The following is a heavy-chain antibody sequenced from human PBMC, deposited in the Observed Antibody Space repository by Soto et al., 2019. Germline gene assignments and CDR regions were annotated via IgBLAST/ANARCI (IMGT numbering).Heavy chain of an antibody. CDR2: VIVVLATS. D-gene: IGHD1-1*01. V-gene: IGHV1-69*11. J-gene: IGHJ4*02. Sequence: QVQLVQSGGEVKRPGSSVKISCKASGGSFNTYAISWMRQAPGHGLEWMGTVIVVLATSNYAQRFQGRVTITADDSTSTVYMEIRNLRSEDTAVYFCAAGHYTDGSRYGDWGQGTLVTVSS. CDR3: AAGHYTDGSRYGD. CDR1: GGSFNTYA.